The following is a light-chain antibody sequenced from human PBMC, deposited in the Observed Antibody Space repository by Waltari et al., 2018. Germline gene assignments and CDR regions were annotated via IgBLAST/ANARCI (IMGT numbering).Light chain of an antibody. V-gene: IGKV3-20*01. CDR3: QKYDFLPAT. CDR1: QGGGKY. CDR2: HTS. J-gene: IGKJ1*01. Sequence: EIVLTQSQGTLSLSPGERATLPCRASQGGGKYLAWYQQRPGPAPRLLLYHTSIRATGIPDRFSGSGYATYFSLTISRLEPEDFAVYYWQKYDFLPATFGQGTTVEIK.